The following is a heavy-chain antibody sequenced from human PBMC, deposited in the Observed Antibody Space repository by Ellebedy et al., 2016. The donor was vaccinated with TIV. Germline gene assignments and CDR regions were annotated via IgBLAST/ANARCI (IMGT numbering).Heavy chain of an antibody. CDR2: ITSDSTTI. CDR1: GFIFSTYS. V-gene: IGHV3-48*04. CDR3: VRGRGIAAAGTPAPDY. Sequence: GESLKISCAASGFIFSTYSMNWVRQAPGKGLEWVSFITSDSTTIFYAGSVKGRFTISRDNAQNSLFLQMNSLRAEDTAVYYCVRGRGIAAAGTPAPDYWGQGTLVTVSS. D-gene: IGHD6-13*01. J-gene: IGHJ4*02.